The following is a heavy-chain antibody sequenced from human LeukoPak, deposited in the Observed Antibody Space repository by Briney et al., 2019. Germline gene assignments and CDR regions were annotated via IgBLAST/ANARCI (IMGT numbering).Heavy chain of an antibody. CDR3: ARDWVAGVPFDAFDI. CDR2: IKEDGSEK. Sequence: GGSLRLSCAASGFTLSSYWMSWVRQAPGKGLEWVANIKEDGSEKYYVDSVKGRFTISRDNAPHSVYLHMNSLTAEDTALYYCARDWVAGVPFDAFDIWGQGTMVSVSS. D-gene: IGHD3-10*01. CDR1: GFTLSSYW. J-gene: IGHJ3*02. V-gene: IGHV3-7*03.